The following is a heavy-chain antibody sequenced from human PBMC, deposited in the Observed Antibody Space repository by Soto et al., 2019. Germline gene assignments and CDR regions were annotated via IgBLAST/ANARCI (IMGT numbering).Heavy chain of an antibody. Sequence: GESLKISCKGSGYSFTSYWIGWVRQMPGKGLEWMGIIYPGDSDTRYSPSFQGQVTISADKSISTAYLQWSSLKASDTAMYYCARPVRYCSSTSCSSAFDIWGQGTMVTVSS. CDR2: IYPGDSDT. J-gene: IGHJ3*02. D-gene: IGHD2-2*01. CDR3: ARPVRYCSSTSCSSAFDI. V-gene: IGHV5-51*01. CDR1: GYSFTSYW.